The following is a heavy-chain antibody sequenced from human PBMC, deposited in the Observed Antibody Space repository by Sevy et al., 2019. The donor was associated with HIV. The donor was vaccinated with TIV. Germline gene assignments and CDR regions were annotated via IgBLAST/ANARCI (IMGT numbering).Heavy chain of an antibody. CDR3: AREENRELGTIPLDS. CDR1: GFTFSHHN. Sequence: GGSLRLSCAASGFTFSHHNMNWVRQAPGKGLEWISYISTSGSTTYFADSVRGRFTISRDNAKNSLFLEMHSLTDEDTAVYYCAREENRELGTIPLDSWGRGIQVTVSS. V-gene: IGHV3-48*02. J-gene: IGHJ4*02. D-gene: IGHD7-27*01. CDR2: ISTSGSTT.